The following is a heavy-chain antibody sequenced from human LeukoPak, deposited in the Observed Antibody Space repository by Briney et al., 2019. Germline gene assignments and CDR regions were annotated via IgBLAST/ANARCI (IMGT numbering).Heavy chain of an antibody. D-gene: IGHD2-8*01. Sequence: GGSLRLSCAASGFTFTNAWMNWVRQSPGKGLEWVGLIKSKTDGGTTDYTSPVKGRFTISRDDSKNRLYLQMNSLKTEDTAVYYCVSYCNNGDCYSHRLDYWGQGTLVTVSS. CDR1: GFTFTNAW. CDR2: IKSKTDGGTT. CDR3: VSYCNNGDCYSHRLDY. V-gene: IGHV3-15*01. J-gene: IGHJ4*02.